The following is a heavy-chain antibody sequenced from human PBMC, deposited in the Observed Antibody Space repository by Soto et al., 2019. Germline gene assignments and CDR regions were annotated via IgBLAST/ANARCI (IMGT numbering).Heavy chain of an antibody. D-gene: IGHD2-15*01. CDR2: IIPIFGTA. CDR3: ARDGYCSGGSCYDGY. J-gene: IGHJ4*02. Sequence: ASVKVSCKASGGTFSSYAISWVRQAPGQGLEWMGGIIPIFGTANYAQKFQGRVTITADESTSTAYMELSSLRSEDTAVYYCARDGYCSGGSCYDGYWGQGTLVTVSS. CDR1: GGTFSSYA. V-gene: IGHV1-69*13.